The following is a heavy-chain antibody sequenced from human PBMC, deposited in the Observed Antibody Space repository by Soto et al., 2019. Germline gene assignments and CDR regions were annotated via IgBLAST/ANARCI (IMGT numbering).Heavy chain of an antibody. Sequence: ASVKVSCKASGYTFTGYYMHWVRQAPGQGLEWMGWVNPNSGGTNYAQKFQGRVTMTRDTSISTAYMELSRLRSDDTAVYYCARVGATTYAFDIWGQGTMVTVSS. CDR1: GYTFTGYY. CDR3: ARVGATTYAFDI. D-gene: IGHD1-26*01. V-gene: IGHV1-2*02. CDR2: VNPNSGGT. J-gene: IGHJ3*02.